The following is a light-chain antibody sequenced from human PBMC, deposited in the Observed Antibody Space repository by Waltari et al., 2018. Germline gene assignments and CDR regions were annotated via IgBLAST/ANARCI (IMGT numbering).Light chain of an antibody. V-gene: IGLV2-14*01. CDR2: EVN. CDR1: SDDVGAYNY. J-gene: IGLJ2*01. Sequence: TGTSDDVGAYNYVSWYQQHPGLAPKLIIYEVNNRPFGISSRFSGSKSGNTASLTISGLQADDESHYYCTSYRSSSTPVVFGGGTKLTVL. CDR3: TSYRSSSTPVV.